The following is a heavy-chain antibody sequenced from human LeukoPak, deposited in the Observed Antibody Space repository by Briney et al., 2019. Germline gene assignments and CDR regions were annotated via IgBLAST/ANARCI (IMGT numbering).Heavy chain of an antibody. Sequence: GGSLRLSCAASGFIFSFYCMHWVRQAPGKGPMWVSRICPDGTGISYADSVKARFPTSRDNAKNTVYLQMNSLREEDTAVYYCVRDFRSADYWGQGTLVTVSS. CDR3: VRDFRSADY. V-gene: IGHV3-74*01. CDR1: GFIFSFYC. J-gene: IGHJ4*02. CDR2: ICPDGTGI.